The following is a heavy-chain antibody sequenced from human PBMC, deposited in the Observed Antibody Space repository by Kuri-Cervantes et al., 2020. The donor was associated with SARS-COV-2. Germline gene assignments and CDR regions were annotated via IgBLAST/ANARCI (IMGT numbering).Heavy chain of an antibody. D-gene: IGHD2-21*01. Sequence: SETLSLSCTVSGGSISSGGYYWSWIRQPPGKGLEWIGYIYHSGSTYYNPSLKSRVTISVDRSNNQFSLKLSSVTAADTAVNYCARACVGGDYVDYWGQGTLVTVSS. CDR2: IYHSGST. J-gene: IGHJ4*02. V-gene: IGHV4-30-2*01. CDR1: GGSISSGGYY. CDR3: ARACVGGDYVDY.